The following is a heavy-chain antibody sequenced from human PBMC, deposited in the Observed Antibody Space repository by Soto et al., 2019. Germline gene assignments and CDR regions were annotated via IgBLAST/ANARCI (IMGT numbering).Heavy chain of an antibody. CDR1: GFTFSTYW. CDR2: MKQDGSEK. Sequence: ESGGGLVQPGGSLRLSCAASGFTFSTYWMTWVRQAPGRGLEWVANMKQDGSEKYYVDSVRGRFTISRDNAENSLYLQMNSLRAEDTALYYCARGTYYYDSWGQGTLVTVSS. D-gene: IGHD3-10*01. V-gene: IGHV3-7*04. J-gene: IGHJ4*02. CDR3: ARGTYYYDS.